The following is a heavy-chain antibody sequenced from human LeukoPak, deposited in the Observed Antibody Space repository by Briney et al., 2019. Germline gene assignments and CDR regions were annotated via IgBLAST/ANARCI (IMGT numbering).Heavy chain of an antibody. V-gene: IGHV4-59*08. CDR3: ARVTQSDGAFDI. Sequence: SETLSLTCTVSGGSISSYYWSWIRQPPGKGLEWIGYIYYSGSTNYNPSLKSRVTISVDTSKNQFSLKLSSVTAADTAVYYCARVTQSDGAFDIWGQGTMVTVSS. CDR2: IYYSGST. D-gene: IGHD5-24*01. CDR1: GGSISSYY. J-gene: IGHJ3*02.